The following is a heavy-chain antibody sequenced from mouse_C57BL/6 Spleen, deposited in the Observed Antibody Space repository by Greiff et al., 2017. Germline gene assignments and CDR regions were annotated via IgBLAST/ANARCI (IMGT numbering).Heavy chain of an antibody. J-gene: IGHJ1*03. V-gene: IGHV1-59*01. Sequence: QVQLKQSGAELVRPGTSVKLSCKASGYTFTSSWMHWVKQRPGQGLEWIGVIDPSDSYTNYNQKFKGKATLTVDTSSSTAYMQLSSLTSEDSAVYYCARSDYGSSYRYFDVWGTGTTVTVSS. CDR1: GYTFTSSW. CDR3: ARSDYGSSYRYFDV. CDR2: IDPSDSYT. D-gene: IGHD1-1*01.